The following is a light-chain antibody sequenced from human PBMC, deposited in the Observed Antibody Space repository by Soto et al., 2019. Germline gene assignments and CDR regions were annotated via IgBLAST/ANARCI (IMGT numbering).Light chain of an antibody. V-gene: IGKV3-20*01. CDR1: QTVSSNY. CDR3: QQYGSSPCT. J-gene: IGKJ2*02. CDR2: GAS. Sequence: EIVLTQSPGTLSLSPGERATLSCRASQTVSSNYLAWYRQKPGQAPRLLIYGASSRATGIPDRVSGSESGTDFTLTISRLEPEDFAVYYCQQYGSSPCTFGQGTKLEIK.